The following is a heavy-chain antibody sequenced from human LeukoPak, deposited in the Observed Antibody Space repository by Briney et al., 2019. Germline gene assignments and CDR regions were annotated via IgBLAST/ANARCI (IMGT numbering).Heavy chain of an antibody. CDR3: ARDSSNWNPDY. D-gene: IGHD1-20*01. V-gene: IGHV1-46*01. CDR1: GYTFTSYY. J-gene: IGHJ4*02. Sequence: ASVKVSCKASGYTFTSYYMHWVRQAPGQGLEWMGIINPSGGSTSYAQKFQGRVTMTRDMSTSTVYMELSRLRSDDTAVYYCARDSSNWNPDYWGQGTLVTVSS. CDR2: INPSGGST.